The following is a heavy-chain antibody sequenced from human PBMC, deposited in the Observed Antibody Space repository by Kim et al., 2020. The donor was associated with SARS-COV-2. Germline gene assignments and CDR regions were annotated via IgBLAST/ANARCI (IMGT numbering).Heavy chain of an antibody. CDR2: ISSISSYI. CDR1: GFTFSSYS. J-gene: IGHJ6*02. V-gene: IGHV3-21*01. CDR3: ARDLFSLRLGELSLSRLSDGMDV. D-gene: IGHD3-16*02. Sequence: GGSLRLSCAASGFTFSSYSMNWVRQAPGKGLEWVSSISSISSYIYYAYSVTGRFTISRDNAKTSLYLQMNSLRAEDTGVYYCARDLFSLRLGELSLSRLSDGMDVGGQGTTVTVSS.